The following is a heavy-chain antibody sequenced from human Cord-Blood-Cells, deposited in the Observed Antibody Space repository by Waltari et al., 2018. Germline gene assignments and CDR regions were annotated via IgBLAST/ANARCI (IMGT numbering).Heavy chain of an antibody. J-gene: IGHJ4*02. D-gene: IGHD7-27*01. CDR3: ARPTGAPDY. CDR1: GLTLRCHW. Sequence: EVQLVESGGGLVQPGGSLSLACAASGLTLRCHWMSWVRQAPGKGLEWVANIKQDGGEKYYVDSVKRRFTISRDNAKSSLYLQMNSLRAEDTAVYYCARPTGAPDYWGQGTLVTVSS. V-gene: IGHV3-7*05. CDR2: IKQDGGEK.